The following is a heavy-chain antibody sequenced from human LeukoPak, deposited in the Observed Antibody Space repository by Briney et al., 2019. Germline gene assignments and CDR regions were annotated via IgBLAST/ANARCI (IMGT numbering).Heavy chain of an antibody. CDR3: ARDLSSSSGYYADY. J-gene: IGHJ4*02. Sequence: GGSLRLSCAASGFTVSSNYMSWVRQAPGKGLEWVSVIYSGGSTYYADSVKGRFTISRDNSKNTLYLQMNSLRAEDTAVYYCARDLSSSSGYYADYWGQGTLVTVSS. CDR1: GFTVSSNY. CDR2: IYSGGST. D-gene: IGHD3-22*01. V-gene: IGHV3-53*01.